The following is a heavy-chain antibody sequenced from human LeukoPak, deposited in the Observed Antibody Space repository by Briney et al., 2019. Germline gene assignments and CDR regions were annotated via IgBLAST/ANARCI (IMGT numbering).Heavy chain of an antibody. Sequence: PSETLSLTCTVSGYSISSGYYWGWIRQPPGKGLEWIGYIYYSGSTNYNPSLKSRVTISVDTSKNQFSLKLSSVTAADTAVYYCARSLVVGATYPYHWGQGTLVTVSS. V-gene: IGHV4-61*01. CDR3: ARSLVVGATYPYH. CDR1: GYSISSGYY. D-gene: IGHD1-26*01. CDR2: IYYSGST. J-gene: IGHJ5*02.